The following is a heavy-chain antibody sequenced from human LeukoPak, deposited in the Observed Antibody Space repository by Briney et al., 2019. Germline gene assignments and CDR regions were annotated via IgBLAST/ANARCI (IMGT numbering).Heavy chain of an antibody. CDR2: IYYSGST. CDR3: ATTGDSYGYYFDY. CDR1: GGSISSYY. Sequence: SETLSLTCTVSGGSISSYYWSWIRQPPGKGLEWIGYIYYSGSTNYNPSLKSRVTISVDTSKNQFSLKLSSVTAADTAVYYCATTGDSYGYYFDYWGQGTLVTVSS. V-gene: IGHV4-59*08. J-gene: IGHJ4*02. D-gene: IGHD5-18*01.